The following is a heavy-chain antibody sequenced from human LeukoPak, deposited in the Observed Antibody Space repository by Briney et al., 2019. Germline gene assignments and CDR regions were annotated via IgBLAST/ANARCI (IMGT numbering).Heavy chain of an antibody. V-gene: IGHV3-30*02. CDR3: AKDSLWEPPGGAFDI. CDR2: IWYDGSNK. J-gene: IGHJ3*02. Sequence: GGSLRLSCAASGFTFSSYGMHWVRQAPGKGLEWVAVIWYDGSNKYYADSVKGRFTISRDNSKNTLYVQMNSLRAEDTAVYYCAKDSLWEPPGGAFDIWGQGTMVTVSS. D-gene: IGHD1-26*01. CDR1: GFTFSSYG.